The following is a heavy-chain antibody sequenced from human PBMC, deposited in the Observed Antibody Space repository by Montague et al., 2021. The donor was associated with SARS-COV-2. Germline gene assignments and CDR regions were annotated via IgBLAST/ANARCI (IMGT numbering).Heavy chain of an antibody. D-gene: IGHD3-10*01. V-gene: IGHV4-31*03. CDR2: IYYSGST. CDR1: GGSISSGGYY. CDR3: ARVDNLVQGVLPAEDAFAI. J-gene: IGHJ3*02. Sequence: TLSLTCTVSGGSISSGGYYRSWIRQHPGKGLEWIGYIYYSGSTYYNPSLKSRVTISVDTSKNQFSLKLSSVTAADTAVYYCARVDNLVQGVLPAEDAFAIWGQGTMVTVSS.